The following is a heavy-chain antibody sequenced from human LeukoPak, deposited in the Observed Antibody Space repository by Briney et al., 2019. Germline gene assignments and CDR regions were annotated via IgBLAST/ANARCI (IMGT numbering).Heavy chain of an antibody. Sequence: GASVKVSCKASRYTFNNYYMHWVRQAPGQGLEWMGIINPSGGGTSYAQKFQGRVTVTRDTSTSTVYLDLNSLRSEDTAVYYCVTDEGGGGKSVGWGQGTLVTVSS. CDR1: RYTFNNYY. D-gene: IGHD4-23*01. J-gene: IGHJ4*02. V-gene: IGHV1-46*02. CDR2: INPSGGGT. CDR3: VTDEGGGGKSVG.